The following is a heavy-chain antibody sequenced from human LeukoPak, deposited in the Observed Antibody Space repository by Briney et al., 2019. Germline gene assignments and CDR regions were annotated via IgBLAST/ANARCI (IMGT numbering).Heavy chain of an antibody. CDR3: ARLSYDSSGYYYQRHFDY. CDR2: IKLEGREK. J-gene: IGHJ4*02. V-gene: IGHV3-7*03. Sequence: GGSLTHSRAASGFTFSSYWLSWVRQAAGKGREWVAKIKLEGREKYYVDSVKGQFTISRDNAKNSLYLQMNSLRAEDTAVYYCARLSYDSSGYYYQRHFDYWGQGTLVTVSS. D-gene: IGHD3-22*01. CDR1: GFTFSSYW.